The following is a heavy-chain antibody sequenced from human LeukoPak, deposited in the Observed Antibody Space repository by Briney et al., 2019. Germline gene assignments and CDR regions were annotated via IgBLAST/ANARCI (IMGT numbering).Heavy chain of an antibody. V-gene: IGHV4-4*07. CDR2: IYTSGST. D-gene: IGHD3-22*01. Sequence: PSETLSLTCTVSGGSISSYYWSWIRQPAGKGLEWIGRIYTSGSTNYNPSLKSRVTMSVDTSKDQFSLKLSSVTAADTAVYYCARVYDSSGYKPSGYYGMDVWGQGTTVTVSS. CDR1: GGSISSYY. J-gene: IGHJ6*02. CDR3: ARVYDSSGYKPSGYYGMDV.